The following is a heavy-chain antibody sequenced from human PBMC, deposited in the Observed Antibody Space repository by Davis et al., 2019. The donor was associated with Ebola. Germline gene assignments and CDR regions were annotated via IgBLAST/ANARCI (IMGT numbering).Heavy chain of an antibody. Sequence: SETLSLTCTVSGGSISSYYWSWIRQPPGKGLEWIGYIYYSGSTNYNPSLKSRVTISVDTSKNQFSLKLSSVTAADTAVYYCARDRGSSWGIDYWGQGTLVTVSS. D-gene: IGHD6-13*01. CDR2: IYYSGST. V-gene: IGHV4-59*01. CDR1: GGSISSYY. CDR3: ARDRGSSWGIDY. J-gene: IGHJ4*02.